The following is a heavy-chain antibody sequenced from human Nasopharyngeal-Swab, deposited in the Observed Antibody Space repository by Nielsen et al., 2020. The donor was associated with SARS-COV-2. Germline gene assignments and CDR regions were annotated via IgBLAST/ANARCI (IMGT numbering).Heavy chain of an antibody. D-gene: IGHD2-15*01. CDR2: IYPGDSDT. Sequence: GGSLRLSCRTSGYSFTTKWIGWVRQMPGKGLEWVGSIYPGDSDTRYSPSVQGQVTISADKSTSTAYLQWSTLKASDTAIYYCARGPRYFDLWGRGTLVTVSS. CDR1: GYSFTTKW. J-gene: IGHJ2*01. CDR3: ARGPRYFDL. V-gene: IGHV5-51*01.